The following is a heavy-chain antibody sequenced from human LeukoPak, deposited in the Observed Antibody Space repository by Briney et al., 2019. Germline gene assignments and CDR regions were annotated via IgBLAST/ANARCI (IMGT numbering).Heavy chain of an antibody. J-gene: IGHJ6*03. Sequence: SVKVSCKASGGTFSSYAISWVRQAPGQGLEWMGGFIPIFGTANYAQKFQGRVTITTDESTSTAYMELSSPRSEDTAVYYCARSPGYYYYYYMDVWGKGTTVTVSS. CDR3: ARSPGYYYYYYMDV. D-gene: IGHD1-1*01. V-gene: IGHV1-69*05. CDR1: GGTFSSYA. CDR2: FIPIFGTA.